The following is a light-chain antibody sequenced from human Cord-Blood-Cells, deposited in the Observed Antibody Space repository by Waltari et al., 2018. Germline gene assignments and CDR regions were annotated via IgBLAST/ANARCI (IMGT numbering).Light chain of an antibody. Sequence: QSALTQPASVSGSPGQPINISCTGTSSDVRRYNLVSWYQQHPGKAPKRMIYEGRKRPSGVSNRFSGSKSGNTASLTISGLQAEDEADYYCCSYAGSSTFVFGTGTKVTVL. V-gene: IGLV2-23*01. CDR3: CSYAGSSTFV. J-gene: IGLJ1*01. CDR2: EGR. CDR1: SSDVRRYNL.